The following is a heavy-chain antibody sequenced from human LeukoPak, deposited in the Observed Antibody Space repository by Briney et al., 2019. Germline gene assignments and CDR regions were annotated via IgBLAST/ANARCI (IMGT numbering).Heavy chain of an antibody. Sequence: GGSLRLSCAASGFTFDDYGMSWVRQAPGKGLEWVSGINWNGGGTGYADSVKGRFTISRDNAKNSLYLQMNSLRAEDTAVYYCAKGGTYAEYFQHWGQGTLVTVSS. CDR3: AKGGTYAEYFQH. CDR2: INWNGGGT. D-gene: IGHD3/OR15-3a*01. V-gene: IGHV3-20*04. CDR1: GFTFDDYG. J-gene: IGHJ1*01.